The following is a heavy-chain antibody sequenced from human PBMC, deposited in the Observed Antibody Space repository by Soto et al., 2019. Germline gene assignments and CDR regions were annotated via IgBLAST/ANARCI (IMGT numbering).Heavy chain of an antibody. Sequence: GGSLRLSCAASGFTFSNYWMHWIRLAPGKGLVWVSRINGDGTSTAYADSVTGRFTNSRDNAKSTLYLQMNSLRAEDTAVYYCSREWGGGQWPLDYWGQGTQVTVSS. CDR3: SREWGGGQWPLDY. CDR1: GFTFSNYW. D-gene: IGHD3-16*01. V-gene: IGHV3-74*01. CDR2: INGDGTST. J-gene: IGHJ4*02.